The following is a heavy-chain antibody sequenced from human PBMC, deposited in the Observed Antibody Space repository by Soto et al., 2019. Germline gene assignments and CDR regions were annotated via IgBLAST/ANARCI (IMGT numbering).Heavy chain of an antibody. CDR1: GFTFDDYT. CDR2: ISWDGGST. CDR3: AKASTPGFQLRYYYGMDV. J-gene: IGHJ6*02. Sequence: GSLRLSCAASGFTFDDYTMHWVRQAPGKGLEWVSLISWDGGSTYYADSVKGRFTISRDNSKNSLYLQMNSLRTEDTALYYCAKASTPGFQLRYYYGMDVWGQGTTVTVSS. V-gene: IGHV3-43*01. D-gene: IGHD5-12*01.